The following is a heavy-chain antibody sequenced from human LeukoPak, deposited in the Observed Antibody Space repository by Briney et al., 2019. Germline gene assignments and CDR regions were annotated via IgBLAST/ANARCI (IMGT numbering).Heavy chain of an antibody. CDR3: ATTAPTVTWGY. Sequence: GESLKISCNGSGYSFTSYWIGWVRQMPGKGLEWMGIIYPGDSDTRYSPSFQGQVTISADKSISTAYLQWSSLEASDTAMYYCATTAPTVTWGYWGQGTLVTVSS. J-gene: IGHJ4*02. CDR2: IYPGDSDT. CDR1: GYSFTSYW. V-gene: IGHV5-51*01. D-gene: IGHD1-1*01.